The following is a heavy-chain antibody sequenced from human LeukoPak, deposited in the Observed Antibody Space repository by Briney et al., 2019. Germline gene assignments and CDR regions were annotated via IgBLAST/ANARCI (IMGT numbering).Heavy chain of an antibody. Sequence: PGGSLRLPCAASGFTFSSYAMSWVRQAPGKGLEWVSAISGSGGSTYYADSVKGRFTISRDNSKNTLYLQMNSPRAEDTAVYYCAKGIQLWSHFDYWGQGTLVTVSS. V-gene: IGHV3-23*01. D-gene: IGHD5-18*01. CDR3: AKGIQLWSHFDY. CDR2: ISGSGGST. CDR1: GFTFSSYA. J-gene: IGHJ4*02.